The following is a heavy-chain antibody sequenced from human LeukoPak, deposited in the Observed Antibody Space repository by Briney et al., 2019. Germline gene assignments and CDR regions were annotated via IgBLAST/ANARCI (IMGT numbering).Heavy chain of an antibody. CDR2: IYYSGST. D-gene: IGHD1-1*01. CDR1: GGSISSYY. V-gene: IGHV4-59*12. CDR3: ASLKINYYYYYYGMDV. Sequence: SETLSLTCTVSGGSISSYYWSWIRQPPGKGLEWIGYIYYSGSTNYNPSLKSRVTISVDTSKNQFSLKLSSVTAADTAVYYCASLKINYYYYYYGMDVWGQGTTVTVSS. J-gene: IGHJ6*02.